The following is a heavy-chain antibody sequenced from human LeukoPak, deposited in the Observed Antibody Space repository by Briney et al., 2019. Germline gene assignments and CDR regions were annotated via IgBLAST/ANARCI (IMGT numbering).Heavy chain of an antibody. CDR1: GFTFSNYA. CDR2: ILGSGGST. D-gene: IGHD3-9*01. Sequence: PGASLRLSCAASGFTFSNYAMSWVRQAPGKGLEWVSAILGSGGSTHYADSVKGRFTVSRDSSKSTLYLQMNSLRAEDTALYYCAKRGDYDVLTGYYVPDYWGQGTLVTVSS. V-gene: IGHV3-23*01. CDR3: AKRGDYDVLTGYYVPDY. J-gene: IGHJ4*02.